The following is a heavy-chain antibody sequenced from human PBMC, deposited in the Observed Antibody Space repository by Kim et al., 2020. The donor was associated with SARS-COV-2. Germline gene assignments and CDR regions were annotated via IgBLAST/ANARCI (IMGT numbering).Heavy chain of an antibody. J-gene: IGHJ4*02. V-gene: IGHV6-1*01. D-gene: IGHD2-2*01. CDR2: TKYTSEWSY. Sequence: SRTLSLTCAISGDTVSNKFAAWHWIRQSPSRGLEWLGRTKYTSEWSYDYAESVKSRVTLSPDTSENQFSLQLRSVTPEDTAMYYCARQLNWVFDYWGQGTLVTVSS. CDR3: ARQLNWVFDY. CDR1: GDTVSNKFAA.